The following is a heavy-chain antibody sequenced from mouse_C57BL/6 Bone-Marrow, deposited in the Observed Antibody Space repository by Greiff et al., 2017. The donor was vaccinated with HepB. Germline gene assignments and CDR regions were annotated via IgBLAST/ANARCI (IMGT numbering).Heavy chain of an antibody. CDR3: ARTHYGSSLYAMDY. J-gene: IGHJ4*01. Sequence: QVQLKESGAELARPGASVKLSCKASGYTFTSYGISWVKQRTGQGLEWIGEIYPRSGNTYYNEKFKGKATLTADKSSSTAYMELRSLTSEDSAVYFCARTHYGSSLYAMDYWGQGTSVTVSS. D-gene: IGHD1-1*01. CDR2: IYPRSGNT. V-gene: IGHV1-81*01. CDR1: GYTFTSYG.